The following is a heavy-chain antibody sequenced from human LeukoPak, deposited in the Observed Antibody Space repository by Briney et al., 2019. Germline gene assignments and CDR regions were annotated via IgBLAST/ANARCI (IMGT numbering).Heavy chain of an antibody. J-gene: IGHJ5*02. V-gene: IGHV1-46*01. CDR3: ARAGDFWRTYYMDA. Sequence: ASVKVSCKTSGYTFTSYYMHWVRQAPGQGLEWMGIINPSGGSTSYAQKFQGRVTMTRDTSISTAYMELSRLRSDDTAVYYCARAGDFWRTYYMDAWGQGTLVTVSS. CDR1: GYTFTSYY. CDR2: INPSGGST. D-gene: IGHD3-3*01.